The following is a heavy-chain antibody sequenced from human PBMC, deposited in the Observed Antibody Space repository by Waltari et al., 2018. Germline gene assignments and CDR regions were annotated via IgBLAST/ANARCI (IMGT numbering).Heavy chain of an antibody. Sequence: EVQLVESGGGLVKPGGSLRLSCAASGFTFSSYSMNWVRQAPGKGPGWVSSISSSSSYIYYADSVKGRFTISRDNAKNSLYLQMNSLRAEDTAVYYCARDVPAIAARPYYYYYGMDVWGQGTTVTVSS. CDR3: ARDVPAIAARPYYYYYGMDV. D-gene: IGHD6-6*01. J-gene: IGHJ6*02. CDR2: ISSSSSYI. V-gene: IGHV3-21*01. CDR1: GFTFSSYS.